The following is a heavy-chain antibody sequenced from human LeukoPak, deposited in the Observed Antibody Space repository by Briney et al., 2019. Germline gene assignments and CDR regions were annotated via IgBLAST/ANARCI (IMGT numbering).Heavy chain of an antibody. D-gene: IGHD6-6*01. Sequence: SETLSLTCTVSDYSINSGYYWGWIRQPPGKGLEWIGIIYHSGSTYYNPSLKSRVTISVDTSKNQFSLKLSSVTAADTAVYYCARKRKYSSSDPYYFDYWGQGTLVTVSS. V-gene: IGHV4-38-2*02. J-gene: IGHJ4*02. CDR3: ARKRKYSSSDPYYFDY. CDR2: IYHSGST. CDR1: DYSINSGYY.